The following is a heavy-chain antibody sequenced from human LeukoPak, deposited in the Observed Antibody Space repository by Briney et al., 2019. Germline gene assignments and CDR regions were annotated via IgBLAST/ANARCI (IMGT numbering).Heavy chain of an antibody. CDR1: GFTFSSSA. Sequence: GGSLRLSCAASGFTFSSSAMSWVRQAPGKGLEWVSVISGSGGNTYYADSVKGRCTIPRDNSKNTLYLQLNSLRAEDTAVYYCAKSYDTSGYYYFYFDSWGQGTLVTVSS. J-gene: IGHJ4*02. CDR2: ISGSGGNT. D-gene: IGHD3-22*01. V-gene: IGHV3-23*01. CDR3: AKSYDTSGYYYFYFDS.